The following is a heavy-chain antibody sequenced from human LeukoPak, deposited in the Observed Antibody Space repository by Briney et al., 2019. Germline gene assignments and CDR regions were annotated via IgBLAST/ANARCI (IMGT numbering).Heavy chain of an antibody. V-gene: IGHV3-23*01. CDR2: ISGSGGST. Sequence: GGSLRPSCAASGFTFSSYAMSWVRQAPGKGLEWVSAISGSGGSTYYADSVKGRFTISRDNSKNTLYLQTNSLRAEDTAVYYCAKFRGYCSGGSCYSAIVDTALAFDYWGQGTLVTVSS. CDR1: GFTFSSYA. CDR3: AKFRGYCSGGSCYSAIVDTALAFDY. J-gene: IGHJ4*02. D-gene: IGHD2-15*01.